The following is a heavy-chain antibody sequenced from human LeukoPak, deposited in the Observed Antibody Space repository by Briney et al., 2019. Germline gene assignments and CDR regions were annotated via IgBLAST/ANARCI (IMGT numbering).Heavy chain of an antibody. CDR1: GGSISSSSYY. V-gene: IGHV4-39*07. Sequence: SETLSLTCTVSGGSISSSSYYWGWIRQPPGKGLEWIVSIYYSGSTYYNPSLKSRVTISVDTSKNQFSLKLSSVTAADTAVYYCASLYRSSGWFGPLSYNWFDPWGQGTLVTVSS. CDR2: IYYSGST. CDR3: ASLYRSSGWFGPLSYNWFDP. D-gene: IGHD6-19*01. J-gene: IGHJ5*02.